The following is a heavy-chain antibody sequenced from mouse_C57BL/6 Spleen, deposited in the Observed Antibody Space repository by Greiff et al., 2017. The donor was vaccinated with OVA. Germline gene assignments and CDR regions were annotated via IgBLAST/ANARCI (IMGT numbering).Heavy chain of an antibody. CDR1: GFTFSDYG. D-gene: IGHD1-1*01. CDR2: ISSGSSTI. CDR3: AKIYGSSYVAWFAY. V-gene: IGHV5-17*01. Sequence: DVQLQESGGGLEKPGGSLKLSCAASGFTFSDYGMHWVRQAPEKGLEWVAYISSGSSTIYYADTVKGRFTISRDNAKNTLFLQMTSLRSEDTAMYYCAKIYGSSYVAWFAYWGQGTLVTVSA. J-gene: IGHJ3*01.